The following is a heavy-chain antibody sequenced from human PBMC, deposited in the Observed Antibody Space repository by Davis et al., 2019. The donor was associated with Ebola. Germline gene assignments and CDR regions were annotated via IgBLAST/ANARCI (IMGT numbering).Heavy chain of an antibody. D-gene: IGHD1-26*01. CDR1: GFTFSSYN. V-gene: IGHV3-30*02. CDR3: AKIGGSSAQFDY. Sequence: GESLKISCAASGFTFSSYNLNWVRQAPGEGLEWVAFIRYDGSNKYYADSVKGRFTISRDSSKSTLYLQMNSLRAEDASVYYCAKIGGSSAQFDYWGQGTLVTVSS. J-gene: IGHJ4*02. CDR2: IRYDGSNK.